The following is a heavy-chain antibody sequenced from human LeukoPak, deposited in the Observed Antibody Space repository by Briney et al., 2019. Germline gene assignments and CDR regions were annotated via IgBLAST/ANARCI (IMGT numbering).Heavy chain of an antibody. CDR3: ARDGDSSGYSNWFGP. CDR1: GGSISSYY. J-gene: IGHJ5*02. V-gene: IGHV4-59*01. CDR2: IYYSGST. D-gene: IGHD3-22*01. Sequence: SETLSLTCTVSGGSISSYYWSWIRQPPGKGLEWIGYIYYSGSTNYNPSLKSRVTISVDTSKNQFSLKLSSVTAADTAVYYCARDGDSSGYSNWFGPWGQGTLVTVSS.